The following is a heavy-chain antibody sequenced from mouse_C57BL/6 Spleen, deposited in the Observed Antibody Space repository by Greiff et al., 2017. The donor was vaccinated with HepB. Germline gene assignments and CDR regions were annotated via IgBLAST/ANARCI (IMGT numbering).Heavy chain of an antibody. J-gene: IGHJ4*01. V-gene: IGHV5-4*01. CDR1: GFTFSSYA. CDR2: ISDGGSYT. CDR3: AREAFMDY. Sequence: DVKLQESGGGLVKPGGSLKLSCAASGFTFSSYAMSWVRQTPEKRLEWVATISDGGSYTYYPDNVKGRFTISRDNAKNNLYLQMSHLKSEDTAMYYCAREAFMDYWGQGTSVTVSS.